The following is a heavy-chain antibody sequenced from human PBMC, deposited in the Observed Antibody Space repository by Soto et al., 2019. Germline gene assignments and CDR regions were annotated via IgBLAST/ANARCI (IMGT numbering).Heavy chain of an antibody. Sequence: LRLSCAASGFTFSSYWMSWVRQAPGKGLEWVANIKQDGSEKYYVGSVKGRFTISRDNAKNSLYLQMNSLRDEDTAVYYCARDSSGYYDFDYWGHGTLVTVSS. CDR1: GFTFSSYW. D-gene: IGHD3-22*01. V-gene: IGHV3-7*01. CDR2: IKQDGSEK. J-gene: IGHJ4*01. CDR3: ARDSSGYYDFDY.